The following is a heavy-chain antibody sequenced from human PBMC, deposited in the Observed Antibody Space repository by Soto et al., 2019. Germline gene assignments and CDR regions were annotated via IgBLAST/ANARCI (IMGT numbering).Heavy chain of an antibody. CDR2: VYNSGNT. Sequence: SETLSLTCTVSGGSISTYYWSWIRQPPGKGLEWIGHVYNSGNTDYSHSLKSRVTTSVDTTKNQFSLKLTSVTAADTAVYYCSTDSYSGLTVVRLDNWGHGILVTVSS. V-gene: IGHV4-59*01. CDR1: GGSISTYY. J-gene: IGHJ4*01. D-gene: IGHD1-26*01. CDR3: STDSYSGLTVVRLDN.